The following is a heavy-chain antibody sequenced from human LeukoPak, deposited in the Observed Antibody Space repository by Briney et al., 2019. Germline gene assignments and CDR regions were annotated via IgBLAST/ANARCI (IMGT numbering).Heavy chain of an antibody. CDR2: INPNSGGT. CDR1: GYTFTGYY. D-gene: IGHD4-17*01. Sequence: SVKVSCKASGYTFTGYYMHWVRQAPGQGLEWMGRINPNSGGTNYAQKFQGRVTMTRDTSISTAYMELSGLRSDDTAVYYCARQEDYGDYVRDYWGQGTLVTVSS. V-gene: IGHV1-2*06. J-gene: IGHJ4*02. CDR3: ARQEDYGDYVRDY.